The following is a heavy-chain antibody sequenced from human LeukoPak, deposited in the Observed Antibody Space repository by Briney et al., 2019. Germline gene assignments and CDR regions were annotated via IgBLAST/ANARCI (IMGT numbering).Heavy chain of an antibody. J-gene: IGHJ4*02. CDR1: GFTFSSYS. Sequence: GGSLRLSCAASGFTFSSYSMNWVRQAPGKGLEWVSYISSSSSTIYYADSVKGRFTISRDNSKNTLYLQMNSLRAEDTAVYYCARVRAAAVTYYFDYWGQGTLVTVSS. CDR2: ISSSSSTI. V-gene: IGHV3-48*01. CDR3: ARVRAAAVTYYFDY. D-gene: IGHD6-13*01.